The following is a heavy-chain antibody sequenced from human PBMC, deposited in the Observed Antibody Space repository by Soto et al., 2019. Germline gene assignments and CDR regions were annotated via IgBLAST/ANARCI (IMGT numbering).Heavy chain of an antibody. CDR2: ISGSGGST. CDR3: ARRSSGWYFDY. J-gene: IGHJ4*02. V-gene: IGHV3-23*01. D-gene: IGHD6-19*01. Sequence: EVQLLESGGGLVQPGGSLRLSCAASGFTFSSYAMSWVRQAPGKGLEWVSAISGSGGSTYYADSVKGRFTISRDNSKNTLYLQMNSLRAEDAGVYYCARRSSGWYFDYWGQGTLVTVSS. CDR1: GFTFSSYA.